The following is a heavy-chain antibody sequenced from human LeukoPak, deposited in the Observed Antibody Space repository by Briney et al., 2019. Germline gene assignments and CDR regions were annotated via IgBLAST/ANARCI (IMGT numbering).Heavy chain of an antibody. CDR1: GGSLRNYY. V-gene: IGHV4-34*01. J-gene: IGHJ4*02. D-gene: IGHD3-22*01. CDR2: INHSGSN. CDR3: ARGPDFYDSSGYYPI. Sequence: TETLSVTCAVYGGSLRNYYWSWIRQPPGKGLEWIGEINHSGSNKYNPSLKSRVTISVDRSKNQFSLKLSSVTAADTAVYYCARGPDFYDSSGYYPIWGQGTLGTVSS.